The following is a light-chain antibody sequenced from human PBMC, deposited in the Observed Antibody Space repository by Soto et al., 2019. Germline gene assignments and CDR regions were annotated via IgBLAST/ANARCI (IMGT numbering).Light chain of an antibody. CDR1: QSVSSN. CDR2: GAS. Sequence: TLSVSPGERATLSCRASQSVSSNVAWYQQKPGQAPRLLIYGASTRATGIPARFSGSGSGTEFTLTISSLQSEDFAVYYCQQYNNWPSSWTFGQGTKVDIK. CDR3: QQYNNWPSSWT. J-gene: IGKJ1*01. V-gene: IGKV3-15*01.